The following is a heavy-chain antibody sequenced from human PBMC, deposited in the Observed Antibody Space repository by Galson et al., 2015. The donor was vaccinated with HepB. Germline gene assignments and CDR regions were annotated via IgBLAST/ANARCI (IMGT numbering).Heavy chain of an antibody. CDR1: GFTFSAFY. CDR3: ARDGAGVVPPNPSDAFDI. J-gene: IGHJ3*02. Sequence: SLRLSCAASGFTFSAFYMSWMRQAPGKGLEWISYISDSGRTKYYADSVKGRFTISRDNAKNSLHLQMNSLRAEDTAVYYCARDGAGVVPPNPSDAFDIWGQGTMVTVSP. V-gene: IGHV3-11*01. CDR2: ISDSGRTK. D-gene: IGHD2-2*01.